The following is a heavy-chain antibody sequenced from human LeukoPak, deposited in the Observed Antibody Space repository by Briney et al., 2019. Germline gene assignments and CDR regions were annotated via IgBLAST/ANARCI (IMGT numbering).Heavy chain of an antibody. J-gene: IGHJ4*02. CDR2: IYYSGST. CDR3: ARAARSRYYDIT. CDR1: GGSISSSSYY. Sequence: KPSETLSLTCTVSGGSISSSSYYWGWIRQPPGKGLEWIGSIYYSGSTYYNPSLKSRVTISVDTSKNQFSLKLSSVTAADTAVYYCARAARSRYYDITWGQGTLVTVSS. D-gene: IGHD3-9*01. V-gene: IGHV4-39*07.